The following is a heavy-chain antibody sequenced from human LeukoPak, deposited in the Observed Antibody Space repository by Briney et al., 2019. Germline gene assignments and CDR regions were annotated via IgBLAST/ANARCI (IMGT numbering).Heavy chain of an antibody. CDR1: GYTFTDYF. CDR2: INPHSGGT. J-gene: IGHJ4*02. CDR3: VRDQTNCGGDSYKSFFDY. D-gene: IGHD2-21*02. V-gene: IGHV1-2*02. Sequence: ASVKVSCKASGYTFTDYFIHWVRQAPGQGLEWMGWINPHSGGTKSAQRFQGRVTMTRDTSISTAYMEVSRLKSDDTAVYYCVRDQTNCGGDSYKSFFDYWGQGTLVTVSS.